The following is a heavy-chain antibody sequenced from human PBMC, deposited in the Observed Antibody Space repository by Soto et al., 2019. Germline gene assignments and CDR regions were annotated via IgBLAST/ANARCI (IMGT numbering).Heavy chain of an antibody. J-gene: IGHJ4*02. D-gene: IGHD3-16*02. CDR1: GGSISSGGYY. CDR2: IYYSGST. Sequence: SETLSLTCTVSGGSISSGGYYWSWIRQHPGKGLEWIGYIYYSGSTYYNPSLKSRVTISVDTSKNRFSLKLSSVTAADTAVYYCATAVYVWGSYRSSSGPFDYWGQGTLVTVSS. V-gene: IGHV4-31*03. CDR3: ATAVYVWGSYRSSSGPFDY.